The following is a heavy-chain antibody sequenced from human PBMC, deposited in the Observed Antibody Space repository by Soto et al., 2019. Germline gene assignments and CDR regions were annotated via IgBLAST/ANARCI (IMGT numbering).Heavy chain of an antibody. CDR1: GISFTTYA. CDR2: IGSSGGTI. D-gene: IGHD6-13*01. V-gene: IGHV3-23*01. J-gene: IGHJ4*02. Sequence: PGGSLRLSCVASGISFTTYAMTWVRLAPGKGLEWVSGIGSSGGTIYYADSVKGRFTISRDISKNTVYLQMNSLRAEDTAVYYCAKISTSSWYIDYFDFWGPGTLVTVSS. CDR3: AKISTSSWYIDYFDF.